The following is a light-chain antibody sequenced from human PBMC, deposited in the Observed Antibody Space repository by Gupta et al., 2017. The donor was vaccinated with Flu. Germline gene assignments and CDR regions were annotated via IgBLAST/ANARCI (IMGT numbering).Light chain of an antibody. CDR1: QSVLYSSNNKNY. J-gene: IGKJ1*01. V-gene: IGKV4-1*01. Sequence: DIVMTQSPDSLTVSLGERATINCKSSQSVLYSSNNKNYLAWYQQKAGQPPKLLIYWVSTRESGVPDRFSGSGSGTDFTLTISSLQAEDVAVYYCQQDYSIPRTFGEGTKVEIK. CDR2: WVS. CDR3: QQDYSIPRT.